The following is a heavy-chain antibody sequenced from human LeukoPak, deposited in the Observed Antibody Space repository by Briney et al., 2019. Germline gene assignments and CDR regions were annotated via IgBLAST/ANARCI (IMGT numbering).Heavy chain of an antibody. CDR3: AHFGGVTHYYGMDV. D-gene: IGHD3-16*01. Sequence: GGSLRLSCAASGFTFSSYAMSWVRQAPGKGLEWVSAISGSGGSTYYADSVRGRFTVSRDNSKNTLYLQMNSLRAEDTAVYYCAHFGGVTHYYGMDVWGQGTTVTVSS. CDR1: GFTFSSYA. CDR2: ISGSGGST. J-gene: IGHJ6*02. V-gene: IGHV3-23*01.